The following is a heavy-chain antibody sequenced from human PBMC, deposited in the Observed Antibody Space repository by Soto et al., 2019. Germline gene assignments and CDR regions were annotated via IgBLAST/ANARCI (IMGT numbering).Heavy chain of an antibody. CDR1: GVTVSNNY. Sequence: EVQLVESGGGLILPGGSLSLSCAASGVTVSNNYMRWVRQAPGKGLEWVSLIYSGGDTHYADSVKGRFTISRDSSKNTVYLQMNSLRADDTAVYYCARVTPGIAAGGAGAWGQGTLVTVSS. D-gene: IGHD6-13*01. CDR3: ARVTPGIAAGGAGA. J-gene: IGHJ5*02. CDR2: IYSGGDT. V-gene: IGHV3-53*01.